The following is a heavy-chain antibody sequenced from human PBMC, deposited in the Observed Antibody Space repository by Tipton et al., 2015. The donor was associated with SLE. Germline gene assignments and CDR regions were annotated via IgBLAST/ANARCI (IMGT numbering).Heavy chain of an antibody. CDR3: VKHNGDPDDAFDV. V-gene: IGHV3-43*01. J-gene: IGHJ3*01. CDR1: GFAFKYSM. CDR2: ITWDGSHT. Sequence: SLRLSCSASGFAFKYSMMHWVRQAPGKGLEWVSLITWDGSHTYYADSVRGRFTVSRDNSKDSLYLQMNSLRNEDTAMYYCVKHNGDPDDAFDVWGQGTMVTVSS.